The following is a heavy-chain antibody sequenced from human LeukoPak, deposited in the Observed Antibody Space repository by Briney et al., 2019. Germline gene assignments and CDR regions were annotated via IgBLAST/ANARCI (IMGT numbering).Heavy chain of an antibody. Sequence: GRSLRLSCAASGFTFSSYAMHWVRQAPGKGLEWVAVISYDGSNKYYADSVKGRFTISRDNSKNTLYLQMNSLRAEDTAVYYCAKVKALDAVASCFDYWGQGTLVTVSS. CDR1: GFTFSSYA. J-gene: IGHJ4*02. D-gene: IGHD1-1*01. CDR2: ISYDGSNK. CDR3: AKVKALDAVASCFDY. V-gene: IGHV3-30*04.